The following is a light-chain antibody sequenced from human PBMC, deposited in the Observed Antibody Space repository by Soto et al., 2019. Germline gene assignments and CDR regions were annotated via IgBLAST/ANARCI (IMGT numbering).Light chain of an antibody. CDR1: SSNIGADYD. CDR2: GDS. Sequence: QSVLTQPPSVSGAPGQRVTISCTGSSSNIGADYDVHWYLQLPGTAPKLLISGDSNRPSGVPDRFSGSKSGTSASLAITGLQAEDEADYYCQSYDSSLSGWVFGGGTKLTVL. CDR3: QSYDSSLSGWV. V-gene: IGLV1-40*01. J-gene: IGLJ3*02.